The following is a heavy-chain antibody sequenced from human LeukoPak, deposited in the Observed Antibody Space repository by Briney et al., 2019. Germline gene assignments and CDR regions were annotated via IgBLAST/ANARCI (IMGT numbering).Heavy chain of an antibody. V-gene: IGHV1-2*06. CDR2: INPNSGGT. CDR3: ARDLTMVRGVIITWAGSDDAFDI. J-gene: IGHJ3*02. CDR1: GYTFTGYY. D-gene: IGHD3-10*01. Sequence: ASVKVSCKASGYTFTGYYMHWVRQAPGQGLEGMGRINPNSGGTNYAQKFQGRVTTTRDTSISTAYMELSRLRSDDTAVYYCARDLTMVRGVIITWAGSDDAFDIWGQGTMVTVSS.